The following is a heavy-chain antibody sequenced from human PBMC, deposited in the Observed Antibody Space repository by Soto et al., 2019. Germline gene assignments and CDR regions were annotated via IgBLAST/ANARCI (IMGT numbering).Heavy chain of an antibody. CDR3: ARADY. Sequence: ASVKVSCKASGYTFTSYTMHWVRQAPGQRLEWMGCINSGNGNTEYSQKFRGRVTITRDTSASTAYMELSSLRYEDTAVYYCARADYWGQGTLVTVSS. V-gene: IGHV1-3*01. J-gene: IGHJ4*02. CDR2: INSGNGNT. CDR1: GYTFTSYT.